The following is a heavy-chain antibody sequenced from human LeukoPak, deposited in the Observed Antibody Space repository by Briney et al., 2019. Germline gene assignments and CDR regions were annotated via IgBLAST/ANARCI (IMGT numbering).Heavy chain of an antibody. Sequence: SETLSLTCAVYGGSFSGYYWSWIRQPPGKGLEWIGEINHSGSTNCNPSLKSRVTISVDTSKNQFSLKLSSVTAADTAVYYCARGQDIVVVPAAISLGGFDYWGQGTLVTVSS. CDR3: ARGQDIVVVPAAISLGGFDY. V-gene: IGHV4-34*01. D-gene: IGHD2-2*02. CDR1: GGSFSGYY. CDR2: INHSGST. J-gene: IGHJ4*02.